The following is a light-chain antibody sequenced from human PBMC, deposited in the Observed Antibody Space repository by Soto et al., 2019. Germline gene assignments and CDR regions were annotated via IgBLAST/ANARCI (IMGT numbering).Light chain of an antibody. J-gene: IGKJ4*01. CDR1: QSISSY. CDR2: AAS. CDR3: QQTYT. V-gene: IGKV1-39*01. Sequence: DIQMTQSPSSLSASVGDRVTITCRASQSISSYLNWYQQKPGKAPKLLIHAASSLQSGVPSRFSGSGSGTDFTLTISSLQPEDFATYYCQQTYTFGGGTKVDIK.